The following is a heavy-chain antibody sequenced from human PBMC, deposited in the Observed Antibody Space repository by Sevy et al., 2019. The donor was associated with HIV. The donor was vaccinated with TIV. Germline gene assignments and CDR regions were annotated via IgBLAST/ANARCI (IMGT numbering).Heavy chain of an antibody. Sequence: ASVKVSCKASGGIFRSNAISWVRQAPGQGLEWVGGIIAVFGTTYYAQMFQGRVTLIADESTGTVHMELRSLRSEDTAIYYCARDTHYYVSGSFDSWGQGTQVTVSS. J-gene: IGHJ4*01. V-gene: IGHV1-69*13. CDR3: ARDTHYYVSGSFDS. D-gene: IGHD3-10*01. CDR1: GGIFRSNA. CDR2: IIAVFGTT.